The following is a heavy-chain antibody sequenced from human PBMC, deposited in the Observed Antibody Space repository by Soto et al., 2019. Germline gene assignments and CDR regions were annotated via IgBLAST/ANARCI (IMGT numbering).Heavy chain of an antibody. Sequence: SETLSLTCTVSGDSVSRYYWNWIRQPPGKGLEWIGYIYNSGSTNYNPSLKSRVTISVEKSKNQFSLTLNYVTAADTAVYYCARAPTYSYGSGTPYYFYATDVWGEGTTVIVSS. D-gene: IGHD3-10*01. J-gene: IGHJ6*04. CDR1: GDSVSRYY. CDR2: IYNSGST. V-gene: IGHV4-59*02. CDR3: ARAPTYSYGSGTPYYFYATDV.